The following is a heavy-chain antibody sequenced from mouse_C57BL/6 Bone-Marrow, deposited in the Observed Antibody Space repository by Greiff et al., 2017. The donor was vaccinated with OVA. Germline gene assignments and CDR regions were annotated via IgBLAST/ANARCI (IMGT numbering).Heavy chain of an antibody. J-gene: IGHJ2*01. CDR1: VFTFSSYG. CDR3: ARHGDWVDY. CDR2: ISSGGSYT. V-gene: IGHV5-6*02. D-gene: IGHD4-1*01. Sequence: EVKLVESGGDLVKPGGSLKLSCAASVFTFSSYGMSWVRQTPDKRLEWVATISSGGSYTYYPDSVKGRFTISRDNAKNTLYLQMSSLKSEDTAMYYCARHGDWVDYWGQGTTLTVSS.